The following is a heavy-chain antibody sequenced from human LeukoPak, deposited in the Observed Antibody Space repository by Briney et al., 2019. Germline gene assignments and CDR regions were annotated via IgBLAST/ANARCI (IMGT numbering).Heavy chain of an antibody. V-gene: IGHV1-2*06. CDR2: INPNSGGT. CDR3: ARGGGYCSSTSCYAGNWFDP. J-gene: IGHJ5*02. D-gene: IGHD2-2*01. CDR1: GYTFTGYY. Sequence: APVKVSCKASGYTFTGYYMHWVRQAPGQGLEWMGRINPNSGGTDYAQKFQGRVTMTRDTSISTAYMELSRLRSDDTAVYYCARGGGYCSSTSCYAGNWFDPWGQGTLVTVSS.